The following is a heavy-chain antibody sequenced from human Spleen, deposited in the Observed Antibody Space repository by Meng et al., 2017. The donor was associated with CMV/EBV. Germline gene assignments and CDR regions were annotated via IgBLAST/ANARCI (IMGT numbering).Heavy chain of an antibody. Sequence: GESLKISCAASGFTVSSNYMSWVRQAPGKGLEWVANIKHDGSEKNYVDSVKGRFTISRDNAKNSLFLQMNSLRAEDTAVYYCARVHRPTRTSYDFWSGYYTGIYYYYAMDVWGQGTTVTVSS. CDR1: GFTVSSNY. V-gene: IGHV3-7*01. D-gene: IGHD3-3*01. J-gene: IGHJ6*02. CDR3: ARVHRPTRTSYDFWSGYYTGIYYYYAMDV. CDR2: IKHDGSEK.